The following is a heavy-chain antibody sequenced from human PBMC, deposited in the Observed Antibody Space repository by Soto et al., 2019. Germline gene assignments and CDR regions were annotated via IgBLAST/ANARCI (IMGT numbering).Heavy chain of an antibody. CDR3: ARDPSIAVAGFSVSFDY. CDR2: ISYDGSNK. J-gene: IGHJ4*02. D-gene: IGHD6-19*01. Sequence: GGSLRLSCAASGFTFSSYAMHWVRQAPGKGLEWVAVISYDGSNKYYADSVKGRFTISRDNSKNTLYLQMNSLRAEDTAVYYCARDPSIAVAGFSVSFDYWGQGTLVTVSS. V-gene: IGHV3-30-3*01. CDR1: GFTFSSYA.